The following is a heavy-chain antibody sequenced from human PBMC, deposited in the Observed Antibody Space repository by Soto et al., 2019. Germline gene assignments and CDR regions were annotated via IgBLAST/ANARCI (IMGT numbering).Heavy chain of an antibody. V-gene: IGHV1-69*06. Sequence: SVKVSCKASGGTFSSYAISWVRQAPGQGLEWMGGIIPIFGTANYAQKFQGRVTITADKSTSTAYMELSSLRSEDTAGYYCARGSYYYDSSGYYHRFDYWGQGTLVTVSS. D-gene: IGHD3-22*01. J-gene: IGHJ4*02. CDR2: IIPIFGTA. CDR3: ARGSYYYDSSGYYHRFDY. CDR1: GGTFSSYA.